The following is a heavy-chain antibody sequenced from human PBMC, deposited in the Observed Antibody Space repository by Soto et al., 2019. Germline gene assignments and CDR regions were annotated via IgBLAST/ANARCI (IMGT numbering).Heavy chain of an antibody. CDR2: IDPSDSYT. D-gene: IGHD6-6*01. J-gene: IGHJ6*02. CDR1: GYSFTSYW. CDR3: ARWGSSADYYYYGMDV. Sequence: GESLKISCKGSGYSFTSYWISWVRQMPGKGLEWMGRIDPSDSYTNYSPSFRGHVTISADKSISTAYLQWSSLKASDTAMYYCARWGSSADYYYYGMDVWGQGTTVTVSS. V-gene: IGHV5-10-1*01.